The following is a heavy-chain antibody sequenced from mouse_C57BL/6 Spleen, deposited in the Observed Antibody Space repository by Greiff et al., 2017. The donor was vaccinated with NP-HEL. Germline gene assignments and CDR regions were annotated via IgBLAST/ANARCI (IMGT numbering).Heavy chain of an antibody. Sequence: EVQVVESGGDLVKPGGSLKLSCAASGFTFSSYGMSWVRQTPDQRLEWVATISSGGSYTYYPDSVKGRFTIAKDNAKNTLYLQMSSLKSEDTAMYYCARQETAQAYYLDYGGKGTTLTVSS. CDR1: GFTFSSYG. CDR3: ARQETAQAYYLDY. CDR2: ISSGGSYT. D-gene: IGHD3-2*02. V-gene: IGHV5-6*01. J-gene: IGHJ2*01.